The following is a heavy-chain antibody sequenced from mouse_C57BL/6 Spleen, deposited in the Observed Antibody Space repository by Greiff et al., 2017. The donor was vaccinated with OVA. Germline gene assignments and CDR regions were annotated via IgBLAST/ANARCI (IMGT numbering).Heavy chain of an antibody. Sequence: DVHLVESGGDLVKPGGSLKLSCAASGFTFSSYGMSWVRQTPDKRLEWVATISSGGSYTYYPDSVKGRFTISRDNAKNTLYLQMSSLKSEDTAMYYCARLRPDYYAMDYWGQGTSVTVSS. V-gene: IGHV5-6*01. CDR3: ARLRPDYYAMDY. CDR1: GFTFSSYG. CDR2: ISSGGSYT. J-gene: IGHJ4*01.